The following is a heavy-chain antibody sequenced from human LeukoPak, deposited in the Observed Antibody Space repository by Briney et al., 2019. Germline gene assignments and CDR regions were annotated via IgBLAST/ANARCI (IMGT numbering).Heavy chain of an antibody. CDR2: LSDNGGSP. CDR3: AKDPETYSSRWFDS. V-gene: IGHV3-23*01. D-gene: IGHD2-21*01. J-gene: IGHJ5*01. Sequence: GGSLRLSCAASGFTFSNYAMSWVRQAPGKGLEWVSSLSDNGGSPYYADSEKGRFTISRDNSKNTLYLHMNSLRVEDTAVYYCAKDPETYSSRWFDSWGQGTLVTVSS. CDR1: GFTFSNYA.